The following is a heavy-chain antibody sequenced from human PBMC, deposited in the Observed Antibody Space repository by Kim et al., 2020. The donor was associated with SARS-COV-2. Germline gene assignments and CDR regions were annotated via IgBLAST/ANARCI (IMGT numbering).Heavy chain of an antibody. J-gene: IGHJ4*02. CDR3: ARGISAAPVPFDY. Sequence: YAQGFTGRFVFSLDTSVSTAYLQISSLKAEDTAVYYCARGISAAPVPFDYWGQGTLVTVSS. V-gene: IGHV7-4-1*02. D-gene: IGHD1-1*01.